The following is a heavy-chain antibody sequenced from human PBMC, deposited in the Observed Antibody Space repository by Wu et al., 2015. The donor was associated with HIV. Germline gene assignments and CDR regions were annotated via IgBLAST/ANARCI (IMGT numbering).Heavy chain of an antibody. CDR1: GYTFTSYG. D-gene: IGHD3-16*01. Sequence: QVQLVQSGAEVKKPGASVKVSCKASGYTFTSYGVSWVRQAPGQGLEWMGWISGYNGNTNYAQKFQGRVTITADESTSTAYMELSSLRSEDTAVYYCARARLGGANTNDAFDIWGQGTMVTVSS. CDR3: ARARLGGANTNDAFDI. V-gene: IGHV1-18*01. J-gene: IGHJ3*02. CDR2: ISGYNGNT.